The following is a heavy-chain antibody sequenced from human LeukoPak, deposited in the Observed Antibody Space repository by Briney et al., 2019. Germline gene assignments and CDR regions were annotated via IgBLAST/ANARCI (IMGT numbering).Heavy chain of an antibody. CDR2: IYYSGST. CDR1: GGSISSYY. Sequence: SETLSLTCTVSGGSISSYYWSWIRQPPGKGLEWIGYIYYSGSTNYNPSLKGRVTISVDTSKNQFSLKLSSVTAADTAVYYCARGYGGYVNYWGQGTLVTVSS. CDR3: ARGYGGYVNY. J-gene: IGHJ4*02. D-gene: IGHD5-12*01. V-gene: IGHV4-59*01.